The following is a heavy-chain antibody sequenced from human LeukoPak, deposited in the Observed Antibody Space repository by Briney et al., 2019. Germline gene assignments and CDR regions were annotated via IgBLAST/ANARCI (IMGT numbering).Heavy chain of an antibody. D-gene: IGHD3-16*02. J-gene: IGHJ1*01. V-gene: IGHV1-3*03. Sequence: ASVKVSCKASGYTFTSYAMHWVRQAPGQRLEWMGWINAGNGNTKYSQEFQGRVTITRDTSASTGYMELSSLRSEDTAVYYCARAMITFGGVIVAYFQHWGQGTLVTVSS. CDR3: ARAMITFGGVIVAYFQH. CDR1: GYTFTSYA. CDR2: INAGNGNT.